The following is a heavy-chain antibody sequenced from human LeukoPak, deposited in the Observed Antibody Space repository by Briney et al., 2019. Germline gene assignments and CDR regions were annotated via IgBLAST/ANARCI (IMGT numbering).Heavy chain of an antibody. D-gene: IGHD2-2*01. CDR3: ARTQGCSSTSCPLDY. J-gene: IGHJ4*02. Sequence: SETLSLTCTVSGGSISSGGYYWSWISQHPGKGLEWIGYIYYSGSTYYNPSLKSRVTISVDTSKNQFSLKLSSVTAADTAVYYCARTQGCSSTSCPLDYWGQGTPVTVSS. CDR1: GGSISSGGYY. CDR2: IYYSGST. V-gene: IGHV4-31*03.